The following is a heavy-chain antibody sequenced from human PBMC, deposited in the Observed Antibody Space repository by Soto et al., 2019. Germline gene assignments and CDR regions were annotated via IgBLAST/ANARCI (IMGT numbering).Heavy chain of an antibody. Sequence: ASVKVSCKASGYTFTGYYMHWVRQAPGQGLEWMGWINPNSGGTNYAQKFQGRVTMTRDTSISTAYMELSRLRSDDTAVYYCAREGGSYSNIGDAFDIWGQGTMVTVSS. CDR1: GYTFTGYY. J-gene: IGHJ3*02. D-gene: IGHD1-26*01. CDR2: INPNSGGT. V-gene: IGHV1-2*02. CDR3: AREGGSYSNIGDAFDI.